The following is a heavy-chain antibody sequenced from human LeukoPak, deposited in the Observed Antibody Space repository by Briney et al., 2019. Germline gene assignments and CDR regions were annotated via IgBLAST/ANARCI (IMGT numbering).Heavy chain of an antibody. CDR1: GGSFNGYY. CDR2: LYHSGSI. D-gene: IGHD2-15*01. CDR3: ARAVVRNPPDF. J-gene: IGHJ4*02. Sequence: SETLSLTCIVSGGSFNGYYWTWIRKSPGKGLEWLGFLYHSGSITHTSYEPSLRSRATISIDTSKNVVSLSLTSMTAADTAVYYCARAVVRNPPDFWGQGTLVTISS. V-gene: IGHV4-59*01.